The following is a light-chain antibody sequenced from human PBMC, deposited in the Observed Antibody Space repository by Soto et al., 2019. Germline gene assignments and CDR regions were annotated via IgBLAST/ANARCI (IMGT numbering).Light chain of an antibody. Sequence: DIVLTQSPGTLSLSPGERATLSCRASQSVSSNYLAWYQQKPGQAPRLLIYGISSRATGIPDRFSGSGSGTDFTLTISSLQPDDVATYYCQQYNALWYTFGQGTKV. V-gene: IGKV3-20*01. J-gene: IGKJ2*01. CDR1: QSVSSNY. CDR3: QQYNALWYT. CDR2: GIS.